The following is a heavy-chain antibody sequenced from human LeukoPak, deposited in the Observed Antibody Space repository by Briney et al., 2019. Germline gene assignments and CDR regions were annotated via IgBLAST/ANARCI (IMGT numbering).Heavy chain of an antibody. CDR3: AKAHLIAAAGYFDY. CDR2: ISWDGGST. Sequence: GGSLRLSCAASGFTFDDYTMHWVRQAPRKGLEWVSLISWDGGSTYYADSVKGRFTISRDNSKNSLYLQLNSLRTEDTALYYCAKAHLIAAAGYFDYWGQGTLVTVSS. V-gene: IGHV3-43*01. D-gene: IGHD6-13*01. CDR1: GFTFDDYT. J-gene: IGHJ4*02.